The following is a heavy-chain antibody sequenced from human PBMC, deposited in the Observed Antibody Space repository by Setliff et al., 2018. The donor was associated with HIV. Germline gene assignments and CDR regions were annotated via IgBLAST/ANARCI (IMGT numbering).Heavy chain of an antibody. V-gene: IGHV4-39*07. Sequence: SETLSLTCTVSGGSISSSTYYWDWIRQPPGKGLEWIGSIYYSGSTYYNPSLKSRVTISVDTSEIQFSLKLSSVTAADTAVYYCARYCGGDCYPSAYYMDVWGKGTTVTVSS. CDR1: GGSISSSTYY. CDR3: ARYCGGDCYPSAYYMDV. D-gene: IGHD2-21*01. CDR2: IYYSGST. J-gene: IGHJ6*03.